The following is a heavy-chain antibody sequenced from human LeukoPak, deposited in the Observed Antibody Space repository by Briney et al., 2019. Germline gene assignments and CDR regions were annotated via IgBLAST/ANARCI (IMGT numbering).Heavy chain of an antibody. Sequence: ASVKVSCKASGYTFTSYGISWVRQAPGQGLEWMGWISAYNGNTNYAQKLQGRVTMTTDTSTSTAYMELRSLRTDDTAVYYCARDPAVLYYFDYWGQGTLVTVSS. CDR1: GYTFTSYG. CDR3: ARDPAVLYYFDY. J-gene: IGHJ4*02. V-gene: IGHV1-18*01. CDR2: ISAYNGNT. D-gene: IGHD2-8*02.